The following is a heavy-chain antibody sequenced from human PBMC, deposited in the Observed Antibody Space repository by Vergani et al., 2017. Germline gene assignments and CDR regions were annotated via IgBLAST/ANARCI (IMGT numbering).Heavy chain of an antibody. CDR3: ARPQQQRRYWYFDL. J-gene: IGHJ2*01. Sequence: QLQLQESGPGLVKPSETLSLTCTVSGGSISSSSYYWGWIRQPPGKGLEWIGSIYYSGSTYYNPSLKSRVTISLDTSKNQFSLNLSAVTAADTAVYYCARPQQQRRYWYFDLWGRGTLVTVSS. D-gene: IGHD6-13*01. CDR1: GGSISSSSYY. CDR2: IYYSGST. V-gene: IGHV4-39*01.